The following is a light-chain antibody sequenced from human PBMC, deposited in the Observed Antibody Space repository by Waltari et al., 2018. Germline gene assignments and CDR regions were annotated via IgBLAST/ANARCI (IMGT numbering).Light chain of an antibody. J-gene: IGLJ1*01. Sequence: QSVLTQPPSASGTPGPRVTISCSGRSSNIGINTVNWYHHLPGTAPKLFIFNNNRRPSGVPDRFSGSRSGTSASLAISGLQSGDEADYYCAAWDDTLNAYVFGTGTKVTVL. V-gene: IGLV1-44*01. CDR3: AAWDDTLNAYV. CDR2: NNN. CDR1: SSNIGINT.